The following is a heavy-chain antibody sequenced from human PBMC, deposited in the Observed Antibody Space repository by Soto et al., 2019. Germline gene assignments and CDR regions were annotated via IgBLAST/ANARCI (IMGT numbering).Heavy chain of an antibody. CDR3: ARQVEDGYSFGFHY. Sequence: PGESLKISCKGSGYSFASYWIGWVRQMPGKDLEWMGIIYPGDSDTRCSPSFQGQVTISADNSITTAYLQWSTLKASDSALYYCARQVEDGYSFGFHYWGQGTQVTVSS. CDR1: GYSFASYW. CDR2: IYPGDSDT. V-gene: IGHV5-51*01. D-gene: IGHD5-18*01. J-gene: IGHJ4*02.